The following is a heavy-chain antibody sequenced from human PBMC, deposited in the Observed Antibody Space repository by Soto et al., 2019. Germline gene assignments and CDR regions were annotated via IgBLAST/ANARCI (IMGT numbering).Heavy chain of an antibody. J-gene: IGHJ5*02. V-gene: IGHV4-61*08. D-gene: IGHD2-8*02. CDR1: GGSISSGGYY. CDR2: IYYSGTT. Sequence: SETLSLTCAVSGGSISSGGYYWTWIRQPPGKGLQWIGYIYYSGTTNYNPSLKSRVTISVDTSKNQFSLKLSSVAAADTAVYYCAKLPWAGYGGVFDPWGQGTLVTVS. CDR3: AKLPWAGYGGVFDP.